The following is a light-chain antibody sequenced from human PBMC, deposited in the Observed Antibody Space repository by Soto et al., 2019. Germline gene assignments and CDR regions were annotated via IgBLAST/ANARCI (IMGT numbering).Light chain of an antibody. CDR2: AAS. CDR1: QSISNY. Sequence: DIQMTQSPSSLSASVGDRVTITCRASQSISNYLNWYQQKPGKAPKLLIYAASSLQSGVPSRFSGIGSGTDFTLTISSLQPEDFATYYCQQSYSKPLVTFGQGTRLEIK. V-gene: IGKV1-39*01. CDR3: QQSYSKPLVT. J-gene: IGKJ5*01.